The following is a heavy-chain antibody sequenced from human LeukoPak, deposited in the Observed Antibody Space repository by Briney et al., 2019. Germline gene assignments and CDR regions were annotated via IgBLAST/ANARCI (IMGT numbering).Heavy chain of an antibody. CDR2: IHTSGRT. Sequence: SQTLSLTCTVFGGSITNRIYYWSWIRQPPGTGLEWVGRIHTSGRTNYNPSLNSRVTISVDTSKNQFSLKLSSVTAADTAVYYCARSGGPYSYGYFDHWGQGSLVTISS. J-gene: IGHJ4*02. CDR1: GGSITNRIYY. CDR3: ARSGGPYSYGYFDH. V-gene: IGHV4-61*02. D-gene: IGHD5-18*01.